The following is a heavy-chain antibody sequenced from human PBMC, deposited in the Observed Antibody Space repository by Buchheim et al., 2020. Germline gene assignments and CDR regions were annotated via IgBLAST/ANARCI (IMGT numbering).Heavy chain of an antibody. Sequence: EVQLVESGGGLVQPGGSLRLSCAASGTPFSGDWMHWVRQVPGKGLVWVSRIKGDGSGTTYADSVKGRFTISRDNAKNTVYLQMNSLRAEDTAVYYRARDRYYSMDVWGQGTT. CDR2: IKGDGSGT. CDR1: GTPFSGDW. CDR3: ARDRYYSMDV. V-gene: IGHV3-74*01. J-gene: IGHJ6*02.